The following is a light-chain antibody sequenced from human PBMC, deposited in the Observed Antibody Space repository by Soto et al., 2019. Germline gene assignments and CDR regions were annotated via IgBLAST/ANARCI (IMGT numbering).Light chain of an antibody. CDR1: QSVLYSSSRNSY. CDR3: QQYGNSPIT. V-gene: IGKV3D-20*01. CDR2: DAS. Sequence: DIMMTQSPDSLAVSLCERATINCKSSQSVLYSSSRNSYLAWYQQKAGLAPRLLSSDASSRAFDIPDRFSGSGSGTDFTLTISRLEPEDFAVYYCQQYGNSPITFGQGTRLEIK. J-gene: IGKJ5*01.